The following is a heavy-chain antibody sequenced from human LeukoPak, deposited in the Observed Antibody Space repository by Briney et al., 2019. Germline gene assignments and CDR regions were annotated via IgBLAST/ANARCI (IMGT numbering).Heavy chain of an antibody. CDR3: AREFNGPDSSGYPLGEFDP. CDR2: INHSGGT. V-gene: IGHV4-34*01. Sequence: PSETLSLTCAVYGGSFSGYYWSWIRQPPGKGLEWIGEINHSGGTNYNPSLKSRVTISVDTSKNQFSLKLSSVTAADTAVYYCAREFNGPDSSGYPLGEFDPWGQGTLVTVSS. J-gene: IGHJ5*02. CDR1: GGSFSGYY. D-gene: IGHD3-22*01.